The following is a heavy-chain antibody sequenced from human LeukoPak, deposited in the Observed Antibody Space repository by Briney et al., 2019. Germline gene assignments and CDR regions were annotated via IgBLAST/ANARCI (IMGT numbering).Heavy chain of an antibody. Sequence: QPGGSLRLSCAASGFTFSSYAMHWVRQAPGKGLEWVAVISYDGSNKYYADSVKGRFTISRDNSKNTLYLQMNSLRAEDTAVYYCAKEFNRGLPDYWGQGTLVTVPS. J-gene: IGHJ4*02. CDR1: GFTFSSYA. CDR3: AKEFNRGLPDY. CDR2: ISYDGSNK. D-gene: IGHD2-21*01. V-gene: IGHV3-30-3*01.